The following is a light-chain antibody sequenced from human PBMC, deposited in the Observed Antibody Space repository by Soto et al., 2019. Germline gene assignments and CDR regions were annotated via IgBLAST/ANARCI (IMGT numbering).Light chain of an antibody. J-gene: IGLJ1*01. V-gene: IGLV2-14*01. Sequence: QSALTKPASVSGSPGQSITISCTGTSSDVGGYNDVSWYQQHPGKAPKLMIYDVSNRPSGVSNRFSGSKSGNTASLTISGLQAEDEADYYCSSYTSSSTLVFGTGTKLTVL. CDR3: SSYTSSSTLV. CDR1: SSDVGGYND. CDR2: DVS.